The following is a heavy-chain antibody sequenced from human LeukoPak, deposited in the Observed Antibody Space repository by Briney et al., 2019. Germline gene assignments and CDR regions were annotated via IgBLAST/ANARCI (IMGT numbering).Heavy chain of an antibody. V-gene: IGHV3-23*01. J-gene: IGHJ5*02. CDR3: AKGLFGDYQRGTLNWFDP. Sequence: HSGGSLRLSCAASGFTFSSYAMSWVRQAPGKGLEWVSAISGSGGSTYYAGSVKGRFTISRDNSKNTLYLQMNSLRAEDTAVYYCAKGLFGDYQRGTLNWFDPWGQGTLVTVSS. CDR1: GFTFSSYA. CDR2: ISGSGGST. D-gene: IGHD4-17*01.